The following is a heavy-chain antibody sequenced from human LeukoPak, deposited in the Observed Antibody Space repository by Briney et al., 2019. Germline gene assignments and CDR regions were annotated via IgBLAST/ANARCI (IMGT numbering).Heavy chain of an antibody. CDR2: IYYSGRT. D-gene: IGHD3-22*01. CDR1: GDSFSRSDSY. Sequence: PSETLSLTCSVSGDSFSRSDSYWDWIRQPPGKGLEWIGTIYYSGRTYYSPSLKSRVTMSVDPSNNQFSLTLRPVTAADTAVYYCARRRYYDGSGYLEWGQGTLLSVS. CDR3: ARRRYYDGSGYLE. V-gene: IGHV4-39*01. J-gene: IGHJ1*01.